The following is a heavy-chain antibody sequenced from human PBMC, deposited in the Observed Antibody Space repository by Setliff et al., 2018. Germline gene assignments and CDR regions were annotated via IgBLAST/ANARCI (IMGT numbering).Heavy chain of an antibody. CDR1: GFTFSSYG. V-gene: IGHV3-33*06. D-gene: IGHD6-19*01. J-gene: IGHJ3*02. Sequence: GGSLRLSCAASGFTFSSYGMHWVRQAPGKGLEWVAVIWYDGSNKYYADSVKGRFTISRDNSKNTLYLQMNSLRAEDTAVYYCAKDLRIAVADGTLKSAFDIWGHGTMVTVSS. CDR3: AKDLRIAVADGTLKSAFDI. CDR2: IWYDGSNK.